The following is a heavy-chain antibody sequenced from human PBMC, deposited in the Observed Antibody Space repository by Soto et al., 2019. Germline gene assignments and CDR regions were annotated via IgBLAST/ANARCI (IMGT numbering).Heavy chain of an antibody. CDR1: GYTFTIYW. D-gene: IGHD2-15*01. Sequence: GESLKISCQVSGYTFTIYWIGWVRQMPGKGLEWMGIIYPSDSDTRYSPSFQGQVTISADKSISTAYLQWSSLKASDTAMYYCARRLKHGNFFDYWGQGTLVTVSS. V-gene: IGHV5-51*01. J-gene: IGHJ4*02. CDR3: ARRLKHGNFFDY. CDR2: IYPSDSDT.